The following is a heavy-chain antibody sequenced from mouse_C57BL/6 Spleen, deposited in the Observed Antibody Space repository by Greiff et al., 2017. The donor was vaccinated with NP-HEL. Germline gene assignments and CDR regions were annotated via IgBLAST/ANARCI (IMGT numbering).Heavy chain of an antibody. V-gene: IGHV3-6*01. D-gene: IGHD2-12*01. CDR1: GYSITSGYY. CDR2: ISYDGSN. CDR3: ARHDDY. J-gene: IGHJ2*01. Sequence: EVKLQESGPGLVKPSQSLSLTCSVTGYSITSGYYWNWIRQFPGNKLEWMGYISYDGSNNYNPSLKNRISITRDTSKNQFFLKLNSVTTEDTATYYCARHDDYWGQGTTLTVSS.